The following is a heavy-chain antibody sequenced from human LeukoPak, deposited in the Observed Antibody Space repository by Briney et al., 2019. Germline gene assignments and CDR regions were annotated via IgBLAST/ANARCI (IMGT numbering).Heavy chain of an antibody. Sequence: EESLKISCKVSGYSFTSYCIGWVRQMPGKGLEWMGIIYPGDSGPTYSPSFQGQVTISVDKSISTAYLQWSSLQASDTAMYYCGMSGDRVPLQDDVFDVWGQGTMVTVST. CDR2: IYPGDSGP. D-gene: IGHD1-26*01. CDR3: GMSGDRVPLQDDVFDV. CDR1: GYSFTSYC. J-gene: IGHJ3*01. V-gene: IGHV5-51*01.